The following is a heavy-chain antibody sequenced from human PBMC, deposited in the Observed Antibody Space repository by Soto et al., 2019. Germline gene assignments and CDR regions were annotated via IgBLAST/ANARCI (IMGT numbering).Heavy chain of an antibody. V-gene: IGHV4-4*02. CDR2: IYHSGST. CDR1: GGSISSSNW. J-gene: IGHJ6*02. Sequence: QVQLQESGPGLVKPSGTLSLTCAVSGGSISSSNWWSWVRQPPGKGLEWIGEIYHSGSTNYNPSLKGRVTMSVHKSKNHFSLKLSSVTAADTAVYYCARDEVVVEYSYGYYYYYGMDVWGQGTTVTVSS. CDR3: ARDEVVVEYSYGYYYYYGMDV. D-gene: IGHD5-18*01.